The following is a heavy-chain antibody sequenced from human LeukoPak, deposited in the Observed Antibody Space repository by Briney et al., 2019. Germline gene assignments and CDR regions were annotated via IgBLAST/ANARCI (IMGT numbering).Heavy chain of an antibody. J-gene: IGHJ4*02. D-gene: IGHD6-19*01. CDR1: GYTFTGYY. Sequence: GASVKVSCKAFGYTFTGYYMHWVRQAPGQGLEWMGWINPNSGGTNYAQKFQGRVTMTRDTSISTAYMELSRLRSDDTAVYYCAVLAVAGTEIDYWGQGTLVTVSS. CDR3: AVLAVAGTEIDY. CDR2: INPNSGGT. V-gene: IGHV1-2*02.